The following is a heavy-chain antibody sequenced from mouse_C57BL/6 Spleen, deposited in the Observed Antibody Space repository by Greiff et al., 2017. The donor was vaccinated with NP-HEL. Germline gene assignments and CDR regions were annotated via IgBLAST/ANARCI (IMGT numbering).Heavy chain of an antibody. CDR2: ISDGGSYT. CDR1: GFTFSSYA. V-gene: IGHV5-4*01. Sequence: EVQLVESGGGLVKPGGSLKLSCAASGFTFSSYAMPWVRQTPEKRLEWVATISDGGSYTYYPANVKGRFTISRDNAKNNLYLQMSHLKSEDTAMYYCARGGYYGSSRYFDVWGTGTTVTVSS. J-gene: IGHJ1*03. D-gene: IGHD1-1*01. CDR3: ARGGYYGSSRYFDV.